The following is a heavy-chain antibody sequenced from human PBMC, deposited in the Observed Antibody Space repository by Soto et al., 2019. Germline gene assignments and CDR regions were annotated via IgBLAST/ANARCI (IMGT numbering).Heavy chain of an antibody. CDR3: ARECPGGGDCPRRSFDD. V-gene: IGHV3-48*03. D-gene: IGHD2-21*02. CDR1: GFTFSGYN. J-gene: IGHJ4*02. Sequence: XGCLRLTCAASGFTFSGYNMNWVRQAPGKGLEWVSYISSNGAATYHADSVKGRFAISRDNAKNTLYLQMDSLRAEDTAVYYCARECPGGGDCPRRSFDDWAQGTQVTVSS. CDR2: ISSNGAAT.